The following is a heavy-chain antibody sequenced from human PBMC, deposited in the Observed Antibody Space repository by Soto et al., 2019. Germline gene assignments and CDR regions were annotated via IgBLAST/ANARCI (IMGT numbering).Heavy chain of an antibody. V-gene: IGHV1-2*02. D-gene: IGHD6-13*01. CDR3: ARGPDCTTAGPDY. Sequence: QVQLVQSGAEVKKPGASVKVSCKASGYTFSGYYIHWVRQAPGQGLEWMGWVNPNGGGTHFAQKFQGRVTMTSDTSINTAYMDLTRLTSDDTAVYYCARGPDCTTAGPDYWGQGTLVTVSS. CDR1: GYTFSGYY. J-gene: IGHJ4*02. CDR2: VNPNGGGT.